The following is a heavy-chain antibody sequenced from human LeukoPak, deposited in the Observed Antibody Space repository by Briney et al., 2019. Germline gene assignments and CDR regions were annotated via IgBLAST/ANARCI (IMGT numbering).Heavy chain of an antibody. CDR2: IYKSMYSGGST. D-gene: IGHD4-17*01. J-gene: IGHJ4*02. V-gene: IGHV4-4*07. Sequence: SETLSLTCTVSGDSIGAYYWSWIRQPAGKGLEWIGRIYKSMYSGGSTDYNPSLKSRVTMSVDTSKNQLSLKLSSLTAADTAVYYCVSDPTTVTTFFDLWGQGTLVTVSS. CDR1: GDSIGAYY. CDR3: VSDPTTVTTFFDL.